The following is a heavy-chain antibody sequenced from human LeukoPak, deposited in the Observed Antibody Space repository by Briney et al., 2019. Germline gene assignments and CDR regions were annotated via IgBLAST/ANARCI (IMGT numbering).Heavy chain of an antibody. CDR3: AGRHYYGPAPNMDV. D-gene: IGHD3-10*01. J-gene: IGHJ6*03. Sequence: SVKVCCKAFGGTFSSYAISWVRQAPGQGIEGMGGIIPIFGTANYAQQLQGRVTTTWDEYTSTAYMELSRLRSEDTAVYYCAGRHYYGPAPNMDVWGKGTTVTVSS. V-gene: IGHV1-69*01. CDR2: IIPIFGTA. CDR1: GGTFSSYA.